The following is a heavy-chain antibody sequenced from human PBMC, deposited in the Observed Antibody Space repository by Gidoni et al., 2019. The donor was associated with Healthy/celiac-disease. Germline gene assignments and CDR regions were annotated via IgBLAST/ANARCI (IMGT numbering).Heavy chain of an antibody. Sequence: EVQLVESGGGLVKPGGSLRLSCAASGFTFRSYSMHGVRQAPGKGLEWFSSISSSSSYIYYADSVKGRFTISRDNAKNSLYLQMNSLRAEDTAVYYCARDPSLVPAAMFRFSDAFDIWGQGTMVTVSS. J-gene: IGHJ3*02. CDR3: ARDPSLVPAAMFRFSDAFDI. CDR1: GFTFRSYS. V-gene: IGHV3-21*01. D-gene: IGHD2-2*01. CDR2: ISSSSSYI.